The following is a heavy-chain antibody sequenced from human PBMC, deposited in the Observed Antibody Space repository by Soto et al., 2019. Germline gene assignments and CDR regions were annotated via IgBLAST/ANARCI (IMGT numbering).Heavy chain of an antibody. CDR2: INHSGST. CDR3: ASAGIAAALGY. D-gene: IGHD6-13*01. V-gene: IGHV4-34*01. J-gene: IGHJ4*02. CDR1: GGSFSGYY. Sequence: SETLSLTCAVYGGSFSGYYWSWIRQPPGKGLEWIGEINHSGSTNYNPSLKSRVTISVDTSKNQFSLKLSSVTAADTAVYYCASAGIAAALGYWGQGTLVTVSS.